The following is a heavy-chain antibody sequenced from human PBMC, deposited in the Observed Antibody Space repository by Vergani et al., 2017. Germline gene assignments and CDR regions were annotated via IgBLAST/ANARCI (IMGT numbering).Heavy chain of an antibody. V-gene: IGHV1-69*06. CDR1: GGSFSTYG. CDR2: IIPIFDKA. J-gene: IGHJ2*01. Sequence: QVQLVQSGAEVKKPGSSVRVSCKASGGSFSTYGISWLRQAPGQGLQWMGGIIPIFDKANYAQRFQGRVILTAEKSTNTAYMELTSLGSEDTAMYYCAADAYDFWRGPNWYFDLWGRGTLVTVSS. D-gene: IGHD3-3*01. CDR3: AADAYDFWRGPNWYFDL.